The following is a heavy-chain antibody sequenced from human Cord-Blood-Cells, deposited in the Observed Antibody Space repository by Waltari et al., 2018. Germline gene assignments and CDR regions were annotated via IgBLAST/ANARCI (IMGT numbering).Heavy chain of an antibody. V-gene: IGHV1-8*03. CDR2: MNPNSGNT. CDR3: ARGRSGCSSTSCYNYGMDV. Sequence: QVQLVQSGAEVKKPGASVKVSCKASGYTFTSYDINWVRQATGQGLEWMGWMNPNSGNTGDAQKFQGRVTITRNTSISTAYMELSSLRSEDTAVYYCARGRSGCSSTSCYNYGMDVWGQGTTVTVSS. CDR1: GYTFTSYD. J-gene: IGHJ6*02. D-gene: IGHD2-2*02.